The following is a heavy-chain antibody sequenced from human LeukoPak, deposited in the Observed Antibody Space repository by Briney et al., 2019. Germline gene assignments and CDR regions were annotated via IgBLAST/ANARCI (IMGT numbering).Heavy chain of an antibody. CDR2: IYTSGST. CDR3: ARGPYSYDSSGAFDI. CDR1: GGSISSYY. J-gene: IGHJ3*02. D-gene: IGHD3-22*01. Sequence: SESLSLTRTVSGGSISSYYWSWIRQPAGKGLEWIGRIYTSGSTNYNPSLKSRVTISVDTSKNQFSLKLNSVTAADTAVYFCARGPYSYDSSGAFDIWGQGTMVTVSS. V-gene: IGHV4-4*07.